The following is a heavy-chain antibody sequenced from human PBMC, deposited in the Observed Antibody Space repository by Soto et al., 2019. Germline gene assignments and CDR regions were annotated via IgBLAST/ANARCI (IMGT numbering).Heavy chain of an antibody. Sequence: GGSLRLSCTASGFTFNTYNMNWVRQAPGKGLEWASYISSSSYTIKYADSVEGRFTVSRDNGKKSLYLQMNSLRDEDTAVYFCAREISLSAGSYFDYWGQGTMVTVYS. CDR1: GFTFNTYN. CDR2: ISSSSYTI. J-gene: IGHJ4*02. D-gene: IGHD3-10*01. CDR3: AREISLSAGSYFDY. V-gene: IGHV3-48*02.